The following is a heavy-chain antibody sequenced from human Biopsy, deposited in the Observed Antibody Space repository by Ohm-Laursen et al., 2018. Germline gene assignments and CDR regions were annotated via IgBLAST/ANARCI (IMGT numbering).Heavy chain of an antibody. CDR2: MSPNTGNT. J-gene: IGHJ4*02. CDR3: ARWETTLGRSLDS. CDR1: GYTFTSHD. V-gene: IGHV1-8*01. Sequence: ASVKVSCKASGYTFTSHDINWVRQVTGQGLEWMGWMSPNTGNTVYAQRFQDRVTMASDTPTGTAYMELTSLTSDDTAVYFCARWETTLGRSLDSWGQGTLVAVSS. D-gene: IGHD1-26*01.